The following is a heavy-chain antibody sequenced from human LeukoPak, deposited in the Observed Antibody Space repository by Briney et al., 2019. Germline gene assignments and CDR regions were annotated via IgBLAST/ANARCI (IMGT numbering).Heavy chain of an antibody. CDR1: GGSISSYY. Sequence: PSETLSLTCTVSGGSISSYYWSWIRQPAGKGLEWIGRIYTSGSTNYNPSLKSRVTMSVDTSKNQFSLKLSSVTAADTAVYYCARAVAEEYCSSTSCHYYYYYYMDVWGKGTTVTISS. V-gene: IGHV4-4*07. CDR2: IYTSGST. D-gene: IGHD2-2*01. CDR3: ARAVAEEYCSSTSCHYYYYYYMDV. J-gene: IGHJ6*03.